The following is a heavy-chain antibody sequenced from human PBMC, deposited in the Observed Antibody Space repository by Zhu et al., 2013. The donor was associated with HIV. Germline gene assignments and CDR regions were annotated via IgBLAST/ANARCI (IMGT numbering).Heavy chain of an antibody. CDR2: ISPNSGGT. Sequence: QVQLVQSGAEVAKPGASLKVSCQASGYSFSDYYIQWVRQAPGQGLEWMGWISPNSGGTNYAQKFQGRVTMTRDTSISTAYMELSRLRSDDTAVYYCARVTFRWELTFDYWGQGTLVTVSS. CDR1: GYSFSDYY. V-gene: IGHV1-2*02. J-gene: IGHJ4*02. CDR3: ARVTFRWELTFDY. D-gene: IGHD1-26*01.